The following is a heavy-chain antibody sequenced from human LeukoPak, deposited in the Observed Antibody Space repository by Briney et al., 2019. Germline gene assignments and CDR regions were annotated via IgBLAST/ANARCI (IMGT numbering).Heavy chain of an antibody. CDR2: IYNTGST. Sequence: SETLSLTCTVSGYSISSNYYWSWIRQPAGKGLEWIGRIYNTGSTTYNPSLKSRVTMSVDTSKNQFSLKLTSVTAADTAVYYCARGRYFGYWGQGTLVTVSS. CDR3: ARGRYFGY. J-gene: IGHJ4*02. CDR1: GYSISSNYY. V-gene: IGHV4-4*07. D-gene: IGHD3-9*01.